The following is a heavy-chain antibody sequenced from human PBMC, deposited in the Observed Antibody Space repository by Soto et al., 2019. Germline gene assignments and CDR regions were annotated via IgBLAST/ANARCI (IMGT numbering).Heavy chain of an antibody. J-gene: IGHJ4*02. CDR1: GYTFTAYY. Sequence: ASVKVSCKASGYTFTAYYMHWVRQAPGQGLEWMGWINPNSGGTNYAQKFQGWVTMTRDTSISTAYMELSRLSSDDTAVYYCGRVGSGGASYYFDSGGQGTLVTVSS. CDR3: GRVGSGGASYYFDS. D-gene: IGHD1-26*01. V-gene: IGHV1-2*04. CDR2: INPNSGGT.